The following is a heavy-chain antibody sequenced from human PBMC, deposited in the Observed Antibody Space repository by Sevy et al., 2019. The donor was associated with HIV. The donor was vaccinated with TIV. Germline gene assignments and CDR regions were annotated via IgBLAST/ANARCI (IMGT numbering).Heavy chain of an antibody. J-gene: IGHJ4*02. CDR1: GFTFNTYA. V-gene: IGHV3-23*01. CDR3: ARTVVLDS. CDR2: VSGSGGST. Sequence: GGSLRLSCAASGFTFNTYAMTWVRQAPGKGLEWVSSVSGSGGSTYYADSVKGRFTISRDNSKNTLYLQMDSLRAEDTALYYCARTVVLDSWGQGTLVTVSS. D-gene: IGHD2-21*01.